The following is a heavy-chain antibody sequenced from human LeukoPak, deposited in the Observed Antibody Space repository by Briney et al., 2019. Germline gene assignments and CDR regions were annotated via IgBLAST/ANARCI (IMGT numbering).Heavy chain of an antibody. J-gene: IGHJ3*02. CDR1: GDSITGYY. D-gene: IGHD3-10*01. Sequence: SETLSLTCSVSGDSITGYYWGWIRQPPGKGLEWIGNIYYTGNTYYNSSLKNRVTISLDTSRNQFSLKLNSVTAADTAVYYCAKSNGYGLVDIWGQGTMVTVSS. CDR2: IYYTGNT. V-gene: IGHV4-39*07. CDR3: AKSNGYGLVDI.